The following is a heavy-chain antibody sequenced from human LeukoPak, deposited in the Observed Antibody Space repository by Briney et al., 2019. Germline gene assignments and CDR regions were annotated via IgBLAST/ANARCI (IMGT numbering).Heavy chain of an antibody. CDR2: IYYSGST. Sequence: PSETLSLTCTISAASISSSSHHWGWIRQPPGKGLEWIGYIYYSGSTNYNPSLKSRVTISVDTSKNQFSLKLSSVTAADTAVYHCARDPHPDCSGGSCYGYWGQGTLVTVSS. D-gene: IGHD2-15*01. CDR1: AASISSSSHH. J-gene: IGHJ4*02. CDR3: ARDPHPDCSGGSCYGY. V-gene: IGHV4-61*01.